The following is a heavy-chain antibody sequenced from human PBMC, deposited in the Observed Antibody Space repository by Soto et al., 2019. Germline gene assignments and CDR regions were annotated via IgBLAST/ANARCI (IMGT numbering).Heavy chain of an antibody. J-gene: IGHJ3*01. CDR3: AKDAIPYNGRDDAFDL. Sequence: EVHLLESGGDLLQPGGTLILSCVASGYPFGDYAMRWVRQAPGKGLEWVSAIGPTEAHAPAYAASVKGRFTISRDNSRNILYLQMTNLRAEDTGVYYCAKDAIPYNGRDDAFDLWGQGTMVTVSS. CDR1: GYPFGDYA. CDR2: IGPTEAHAP. V-gene: IGHV3-23*01. D-gene: IGHD2-2*02.